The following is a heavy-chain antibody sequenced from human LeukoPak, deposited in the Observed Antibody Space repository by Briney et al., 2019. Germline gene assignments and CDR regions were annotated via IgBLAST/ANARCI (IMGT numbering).Heavy chain of an antibody. CDR3: ARVVGYCSSTNCYRPPYYFDY. CDR1: GVSINSGGYY. D-gene: IGHD2-2*01. V-gene: IGHV4-31*03. CDR2: IYYSGST. J-gene: IGHJ4*02. Sequence: PSETLSLTCTISGVSINSGGYYWSWLRPHPGKGLEWSGCIYYSGSTYYNPSLKSRVTISVDTSKNQFSLKLSSVTAADTAVYYCARVVGYCSSTNCYRPPYYFDYGGQGTLVTVS.